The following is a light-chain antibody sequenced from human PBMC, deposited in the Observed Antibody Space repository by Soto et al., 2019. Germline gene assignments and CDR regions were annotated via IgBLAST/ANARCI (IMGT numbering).Light chain of an antibody. CDR1: STSVGGYNF. V-gene: IGLV2-11*01. Sequence: QSVLTQPRSVSGSPGQSVTISCTGTSTSVGGYNFVSWYQHHPGKAPKLIIYDVTKRPSGVPDRFSGSKSAFTASLTISGLQAEDEAVYYCCSYAGSYTFYIFGTGTKVTVL. CDR2: DVT. CDR3: CSYAGSYTFYI. J-gene: IGLJ1*01.